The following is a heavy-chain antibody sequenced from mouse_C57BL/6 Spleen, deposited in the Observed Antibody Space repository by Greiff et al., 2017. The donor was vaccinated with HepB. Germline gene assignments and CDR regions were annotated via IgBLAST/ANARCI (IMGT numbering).Heavy chain of an antibody. CDR1: GYTFTSYW. J-gene: IGHJ2*01. Sequence: VQLQQSGAELAKPGASVKLSCKASGYTFTSYWMHWVKQRPGQGLEWIGYINPSSGYTKYNQKFKDKATLTADKSSSTAYMQLSSLTYEDAAVYYCARCDDDDSYYFDYWGQGTTLTVSS. CDR2: INPSSGYT. CDR3: ARCDDDDSYYFDY. D-gene: IGHD2-4*01. V-gene: IGHV1-7*01.